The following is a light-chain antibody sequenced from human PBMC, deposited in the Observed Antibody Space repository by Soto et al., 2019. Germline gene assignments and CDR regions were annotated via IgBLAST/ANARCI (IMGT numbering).Light chain of an antibody. J-gene: IGKJ1*01. CDR1: QTISSW. CDR2: KAS. V-gene: IGKV1-5*03. Sequence: DIQMTQSPSTLSGAVGDRVSITCRARQTISSWLAWYQPKPGKAPKLLIYKASTLKSGLPSRFTGSGSGTEFPLTISSLQPDDFATYYCQQYNSYWTFGQGTTGDI. CDR3: QQYNSYWT.